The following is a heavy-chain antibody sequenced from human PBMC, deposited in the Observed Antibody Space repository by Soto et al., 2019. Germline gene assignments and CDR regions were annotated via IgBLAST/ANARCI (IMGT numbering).Heavy chain of an antibody. D-gene: IGHD1-1*01. V-gene: IGHV3-30-3*01. J-gene: IGHJ6*02. CDR2: ISYDGSNK. CDR1: GFTFSDFA. CDR3: ARDRLRYNWNDFPYYYYGMDV. Sequence: PGGSLRLSCAASGFTFSDFAMHWVRQAPGKGLKWVAVISYDGSNKYYADSVKGRFTISRDNSKNTLYLQMNSLRAEDTAVYYCARDRLRYNWNDFPYYYYGMDVWGQGTTVTVSS.